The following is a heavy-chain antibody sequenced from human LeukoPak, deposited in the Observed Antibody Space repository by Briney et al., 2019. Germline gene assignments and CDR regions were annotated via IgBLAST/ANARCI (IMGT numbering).Heavy chain of an antibody. Sequence: GGSLRLSCAASGFTFSSYGMHWVRQAPGKGLEWVAVIWYDGSNKYYADSVKGRFTISRDSSKDTIYLQMNSLRVEDTAVYYCARSEGDDVVWSGPVGWFDPWGQGTLVTVSS. CDR3: ARSEGDDVVWSGPVGWFDP. CDR2: IWYDGSNK. J-gene: IGHJ5*02. V-gene: IGHV3-33*01. CDR1: GFTFSSYG. D-gene: IGHD3-3*01.